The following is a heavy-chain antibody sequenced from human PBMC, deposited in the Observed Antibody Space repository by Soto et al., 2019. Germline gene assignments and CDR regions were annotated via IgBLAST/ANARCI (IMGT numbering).Heavy chain of an antibody. CDR1: GYTFTRYG. CDR3: ARGSAYTTPWSFDS. J-gene: IGHJ4*02. Sequence: QVQLVQSGAEVKKPGASVRVSCKTSGYTFTRYGISWVRQAPGQGLEWMGWISGYNGNTKDAQKFQGRVTLTTDTAANTAHMELRGLRSDDTAVYYCARGSAYTTPWSFDSWGQGTLVTVSS. V-gene: IGHV1-18*01. CDR2: ISGYNGNT. D-gene: IGHD2-2*02.